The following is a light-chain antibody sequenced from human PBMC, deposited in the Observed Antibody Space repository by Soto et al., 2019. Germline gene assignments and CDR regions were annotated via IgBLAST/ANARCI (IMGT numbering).Light chain of an antibody. J-gene: IGLJ1*01. CDR3: AAWDDSLTGLV. Sequence: QSVLTQPPSASGTPGQRVTISCSGSSSNIGSNTVNWYQQLPGTAPKLLIYNNNQRPSGVPDRFSGSKSGTSASLAISGLQSADEADYYCAAWDDSLTGLVFGTGTKVTVL. CDR1: SSNIGSNT. CDR2: NNN. V-gene: IGLV1-44*01.